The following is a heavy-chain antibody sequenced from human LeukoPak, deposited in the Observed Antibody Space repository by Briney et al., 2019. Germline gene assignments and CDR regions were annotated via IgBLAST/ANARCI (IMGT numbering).Heavy chain of an antibody. V-gene: IGHV5-51*01. D-gene: IGHD7-27*01. CDR3: AKGTGYFAD. Sequence: GAAPRTLLYGSWFRFTSYWNGWGRPVPGKGVEGMGMIYPGDSDTRYSPYFQGQVTISADKSINTAYLQWSSLKASATAMYYCAKGTGYFADWGEATLVTVPS. CDR2: IYPGDSDT. J-gene: IGHJ4*02. CDR1: WFRFTSYW.